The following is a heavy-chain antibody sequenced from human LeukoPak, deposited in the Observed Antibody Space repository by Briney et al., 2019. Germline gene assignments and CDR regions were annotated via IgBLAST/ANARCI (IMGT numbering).Heavy chain of an antibody. CDR2: ISPKSGRT. CDR1: GYRFTDYY. Sequence: ASVKVSCKASGYRFTDYYMQWVRQAPGQGLEWVGWISPKSGRTKSSQKSQGRVTVTWDTSISTAYMELSRLRSDDTAIYYCARERDSSGYSPLDPWGQGTRITVSS. D-gene: IGHD3-22*01. J-gene: IGHJ5*02. V-gene: IGHV1-2*02. CDR3: ARERDSSGYSPLDP.